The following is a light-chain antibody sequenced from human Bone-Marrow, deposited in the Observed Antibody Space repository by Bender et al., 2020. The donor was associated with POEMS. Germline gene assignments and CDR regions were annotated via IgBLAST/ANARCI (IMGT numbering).Light chain of an antibody. CDR2: EVT. CDR3: CSYAGNRNV. CDR1: TSDVGGYDY. V-gene: IGLV2-11*01. Sequence: QSALTQPRSVSGSPGQSVTISCTGTTSDVGGYDYVSWYQQHPGKAPKLMIYEVTKRPSGVSNRFSGSKSGNTASLTISGLQAEDEADYYCCSYAGNRNVFGTGTKVTVL. J-gene: IGLJ1*01.